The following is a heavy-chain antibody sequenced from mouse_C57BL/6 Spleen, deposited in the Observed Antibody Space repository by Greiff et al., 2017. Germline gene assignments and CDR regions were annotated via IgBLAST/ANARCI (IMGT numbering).Heavy chain of an antibody. Sequence: EVMLVESGGGLVKPGGSLKLSCAASGFTFSDYGMHWVRQAPEKGLEWVAYISSGSSTIYYADTVKGRFTISRDNAKNTLFLQMTSLRSENTAMYYSARCPYYYGSSYWYLDVWGTGTTVTVSA. J-gene: IGHJ1*03. CDR1: GFTFSDYG. V-gene: IGHV5-17*01. D-gene: IGHD1-1*01. CDR3: ARCPYYYGSSYWYLDV. CDR2: ISSGSSTI.